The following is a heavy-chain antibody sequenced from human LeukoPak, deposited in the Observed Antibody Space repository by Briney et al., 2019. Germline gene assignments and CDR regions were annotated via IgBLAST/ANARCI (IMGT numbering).Heavy chain of an antibody. CDR1: GFIFSTYY. CDR3: VRDFGYCSGGNCYTVLDY. J-gene: IGHJ4*02. CDR2: INRDGSEK. Sequence: GGSLRLSCAASGFIFSTYYMNWVRQALGKGLEGVANINRDGSEKDYVDSVKGRFTISSDNAKNSLFLRMDNLRAEDKAVYYCVRDFGYCSGGNCYTVLDYWGQGTLVTVSS. D-gene: IGHD2-15*01. V-gene: IGHV3-7*01.